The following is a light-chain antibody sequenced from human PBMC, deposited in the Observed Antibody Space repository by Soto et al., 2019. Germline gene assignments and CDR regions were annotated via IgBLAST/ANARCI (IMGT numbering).Light chain of an antibody. CDR2: EVS. CDR1: YSLIHSDGDTY. Sequence: EVVMTQSPLSLPVTLGQPASISCRSSYSLIHSDGDTYLNWFQQRPGQSPRRLIYEVSNRDSGVPARFTGSGSGTDFTLKISRVEAEDVGIYYCMQGTHWPWTFGQGTEVEIK. CDR3: MQGTHWPWT. V-gene: IGKV2-30*02. J-gene: IGKJ1*01.